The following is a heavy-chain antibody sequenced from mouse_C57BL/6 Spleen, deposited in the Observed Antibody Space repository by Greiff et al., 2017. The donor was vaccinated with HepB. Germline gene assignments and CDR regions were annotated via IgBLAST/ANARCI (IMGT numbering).Heavy chain of an antibody. CDR3: ARWGYYYGSSSAY. J-gene: IGHJ3*01. D-gene: IGHD1-1*01. V-gene: IGHV1-82*01. Sequence: VQLQQSGPELVKPGASVKISCKASGYAFSSSWMNWVKQRPGKGLEWIGRIYPGDGDTNYNGKFKGKATLTADKSSSTAYMQLSSLTSEDSAVYFCARWGYYYGSSSAYWGQGTLVTVSA. CDR2: IYPGDGDT. CDR1: GYAFSSSW.